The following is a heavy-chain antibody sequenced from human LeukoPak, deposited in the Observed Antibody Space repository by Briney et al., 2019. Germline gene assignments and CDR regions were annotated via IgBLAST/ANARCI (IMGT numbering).Heavy chain of an antibody. CDR3: AREVRALWFGESHYYGMDV. V-gene: IGHV3-30-3*01. Sequence: PGGSLRLSCAASGFTFSSYAMHWARQAPGKGLEWVAVISYDGSNKYYADSVKGRFTISRDNSKNTLYLQMNSLRAEDTAVYYCAREVRALWFGESHYYGMDVWGQGTTVTVSS. D-gene: IGHD3-10*01. CDR1: GFTFSSYA. J-gene: IGHJ6*02. CDR2: ISYDGSNK.